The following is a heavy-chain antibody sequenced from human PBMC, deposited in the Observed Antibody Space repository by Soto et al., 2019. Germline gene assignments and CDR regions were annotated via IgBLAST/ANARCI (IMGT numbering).Heavy chain of an antibody. Sequence: LRLSCAASGFTFSSYAMHWVRQAPGKGLEWVAVISYDGSNKYYADSVKGRFTISRDNSKNTLYLQMNSLRAEDTAVYYCARDRMTTVVIGGGYFDYWGQGTLVTVSS. D-gene: IGHD4-17*01. V-gene: IGHV3-30-3*01. CDR2: ISYDGSNK. CDR3: ARDRMTTVVIGGGYFDY. CDR1: GFTFSSYA. J-gene: IGHJ4*02.